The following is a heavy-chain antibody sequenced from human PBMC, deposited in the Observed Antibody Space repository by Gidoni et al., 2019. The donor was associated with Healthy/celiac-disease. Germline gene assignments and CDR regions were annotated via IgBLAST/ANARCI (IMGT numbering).Heavy chain of an antibody. CDR1: GYTFTSYA. CDR3: ASAHCSSTSCYNYMDV. D-gene: IGHD2-2*02. V-gene: IGHV1-3*01. Sequence: QVQLVQSGAEVKKPGASVTVSCQASGYTFTSYAMHWVRQAPGQRLEWMGWINAGNGNTKYSQKFQGRVTITRDTSASTAYMELSSLRSEDTAVYYCASAHCSSTSCYNYMDVWGKGTTVTVSS. CDR2: INAGNGNT. J-gene: IGHJ6*03.